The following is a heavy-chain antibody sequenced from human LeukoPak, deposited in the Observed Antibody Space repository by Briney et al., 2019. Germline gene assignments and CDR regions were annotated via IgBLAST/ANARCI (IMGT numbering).Heavy chain of an antibody. D-gene: IGHD4-17*01. Sequence: GGSLRLSCAASGFTFRSYAMHWVRQAPGKGLEWVSAISGDGGGTYYADSVKGRFTISRDNSKNTLYLQMNSLRAEDTAVYYCAKGWDGDLYGMDVWGQGTTVTVSS. CDR2: ISGDGGGT. CDR1: GFTFRSYA. CDR3: AKGWDGDLYGMDV. V-gene: IGHV3-23*01. J-gene: IGHJ6*02.